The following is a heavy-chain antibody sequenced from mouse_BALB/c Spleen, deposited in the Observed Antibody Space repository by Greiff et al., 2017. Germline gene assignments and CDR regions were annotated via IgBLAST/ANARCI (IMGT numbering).Heavy chain of an antibody. Sequence: EVKLVESGGGLVQPGGSLKLSCAASGFTFSSYTMSWVRQTPEKRLEWVAYISNGGGSTYYPDTVKGRFTISRDNAKNTLYLHMSSLKSEDTAMYYCARPTTATGFAYWGQGTLVTVSA. CDR1: GFTFSSYT. CDR2: ISNGGGST. D-gene: IGHD1-2*01. CDR3: ARPTTATGFAY. J-gene: IGHJ3*01. V-gene: IGHV5-12-2*01.